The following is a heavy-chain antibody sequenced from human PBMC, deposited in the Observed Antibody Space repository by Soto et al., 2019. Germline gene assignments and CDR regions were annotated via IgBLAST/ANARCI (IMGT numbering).Heavy chain of an antibody. Sequence: EVQLAESGGGLVQPGGSLRLSCAASGFTFSDHYMDWVRQAPGKGLEWVGRSRDKVHSHTTEDAASVKGRFTSSRRDSENSLYLQMNSLKTEDTAVYYCARGVVSTGYFDYWGQGTLVTVSS. V-gene: IGHV3-72*01. CDR1: GFTFSDHY. CDR2: SRDKVHSHTT. CDR3: ARGVVSTGYFDY. J-gene: IGHJ4*02. D-gene: IGHD5-12*01.